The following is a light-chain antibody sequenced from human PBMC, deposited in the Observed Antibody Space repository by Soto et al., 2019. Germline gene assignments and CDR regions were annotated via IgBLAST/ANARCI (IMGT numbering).Light chain of an antibody. CDR2: GAS. V-gene: IGKV3-20*01. Sequence: EIVLTQSPGTLSLSPGERATISCRASESVIKYLAWYQQKPDQAPRLLIHGASSRATGIPDRFSGSGSGTDFTLTINRLEPEDFAVYYCKQYSSSPPITFGQGTRLEIK. J-gene: IGKJ5*01. CDR1: ESVIKY. CDR3: KQYSSSPPIT.